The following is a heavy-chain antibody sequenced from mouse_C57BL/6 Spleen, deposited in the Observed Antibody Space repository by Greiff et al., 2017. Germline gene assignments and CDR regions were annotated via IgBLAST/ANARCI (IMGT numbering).Heavy chain of an antibody. Sequence: QVQLQQPGAELVKPGASVQLSCKASGYTFTSYWMHWVKQRPGRGLEWIGRIDPNTGGTTYNEKFKSKATLTVDKPSSTAYMQLSSLTSEDSAVYYCARSLEGNFSDYWGQGTTLTVSS. V-gene: IGHV1-72*01. CDR1: GYTFTSYW. CDR3: ARSLEGNFSDY. J-gene: IGHJ2*01. CDR2: IDPNTGGT. D-gene: IGHD3-3*01.